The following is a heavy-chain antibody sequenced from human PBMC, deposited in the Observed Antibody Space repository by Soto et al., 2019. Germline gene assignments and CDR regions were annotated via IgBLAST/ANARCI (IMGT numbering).Heavy chain of an antibody. J-gene: IGHJ5*02. Sequence: QVQLQESGPGLVKPSETLSLTCTVSGGSISRYYWSWIRQPPGKGLEWIGYIYYSGRTNYNPSLHSLVTISVDAPKNQFSLKLSSVTAADTAVYYCARGYCSSTTCYIWDNWFDPWGQGTLVTVSS. D-gene: IGHD2-2*01. V-gene: IGHV4-59*01. CDR2: IYYSGRT. CDR1: GGSISRYY. CDR3: ARGYCSSTTCYIWDNWFDP.